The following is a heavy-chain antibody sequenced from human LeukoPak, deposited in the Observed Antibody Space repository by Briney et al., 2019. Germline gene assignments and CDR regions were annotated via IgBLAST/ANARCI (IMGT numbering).Heavy chain of an antibody. CDR1: GVSISSYY. V-gene: IGHV4-59*01. CDR3: ARVHSIAVANEWFDP. Sequence: SETLSLTCTGSGVSISSYYWSWIRQPPGKGLEWIGYIYYSGSTNYNPSPKRRVTISVDTSKNQFCLKLSSVTAADTAVYYCARVHSIAVANEWFDPWGWGTVVMVSS. CDR2: IYYSGST. D-gene: IGHD6-19*01. J-gene: IGHJ5*02.